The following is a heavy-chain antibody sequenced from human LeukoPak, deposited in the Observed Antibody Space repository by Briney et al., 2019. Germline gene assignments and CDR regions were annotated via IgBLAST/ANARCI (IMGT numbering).Heavy chain of an antibody. V-gene: IGHV4-39*07. J-gene: IGHJ4*02. D-gene: IGHD3-22*01. CDR2: IYLSGST. CDR1: GGSISSSSYY. CDR3: ARDVYYYDSSGYHLFDY. Sequence: SETLSLTCTVSGGSISSSSYYWGWIRQPPGKGLEWIGSIYLSGSTYYNPSLKSRVTISVDTSKNQFSLKLSSVTAADTAVYCCARDVYYYDSSGYHLFDYWGQGTLVTVSS.